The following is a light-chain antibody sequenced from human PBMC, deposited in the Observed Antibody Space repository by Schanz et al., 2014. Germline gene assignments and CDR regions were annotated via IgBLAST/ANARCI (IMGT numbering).Light chain of an antibody. Sequence: QSALTQPASVSGAPGQSITISCTGTSSDVGAYNYVSWYQQHPGKAPKLMIYDVTYRPSGVSNRFSGSKSGNTASLTISGLLAEDEADYYCSSFTTSSTQVFGGGTKLTVL. CDR1: SSDVGAYNY. J-gene: IGLJ3*02. CDR3: SSFTTSSTQV. CDR2: DVT. V-gene: IGLV2-14*03.